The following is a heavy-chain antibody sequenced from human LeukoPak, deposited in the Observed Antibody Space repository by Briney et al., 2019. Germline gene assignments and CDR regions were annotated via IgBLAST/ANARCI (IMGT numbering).Heavy chain of an antibody. J-gene: IGHJ4*02. D-gene: IGHD1-14*01. V-gene: IGHV3-66*01. CDR3: ARNQRRLDY. Sequence: GGSLRLSCAASGFIVNSYAMSWVRQAPGKGLAWVSLIYSDGVTQYADSVKGRFTISRDNSKNTLYLQVNSLRAEDTAVYYCARNQRRLDYWGQGTLVTVSS. CDR2: IYSDGVT. CDR1: GFIVNSYA.